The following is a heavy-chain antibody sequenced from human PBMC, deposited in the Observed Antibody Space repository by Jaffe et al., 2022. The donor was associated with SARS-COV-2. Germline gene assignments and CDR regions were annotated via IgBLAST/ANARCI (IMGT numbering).Heavy chain of an antibody. CDR3: AGSPNTRYFDF. J-gene: IGHJ4*02. CDR2: IYHSGST. V-gene: IGHV4-59*01. Sequence: QVQLQESGPGLVKPSETLSLTCTVSGGSISSYYWSWMRQPPGKGLESIGYIYHSGSTNYNPSLKSRVTISLDTSKNQFSLKLSSVTAADTAVYYCAGSPNTRYFDFWGQGSLVTVSS. D-gene: IGHD1-26*01. CDR1: GGSISSYY.